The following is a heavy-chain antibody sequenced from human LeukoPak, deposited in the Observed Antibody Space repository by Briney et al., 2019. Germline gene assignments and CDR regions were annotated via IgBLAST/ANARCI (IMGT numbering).Heavy chain of an antibody. CDR2: INDNGGQR. CDR1: GFAFNNYA. Sequence: GGSLRLSCAASGFAFNNYAMTWVRQAPGKGLEWVPNINDNGGQRHYADSVKGRFTISRDNSKNTLFLQMDGLRAEDTAVYYCAKTQWKVGATDYFDYWGQGILVTVSS. D-gene: IGHD1-26*01. CDR3: AKTQWKVGATDYFDY. V-gene: IGHV3-23*01. J-gene: IGHJ4*02.